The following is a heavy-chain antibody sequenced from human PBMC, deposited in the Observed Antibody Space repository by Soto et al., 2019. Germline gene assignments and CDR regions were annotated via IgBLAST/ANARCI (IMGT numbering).Heavy chain of an antibody. J-gene: IGHJ6*03. CDR1: GGSISSGGYY. V-gene: IGHV4-31*03. CDR2: IYYSGST. Sequence: QVQLQESGPGLVKPSQTLSLTCTVSGGSISSGGYYWSWIRQHPGKGRWWIGYIYYSGSTYYNPSLKSRVTLSVDKSKNQSSLKLSSVTAADTAVYYCAREVVVAAPWPYYYYMDVWGKGTTVTVSS. CDR3: AREVVVAAPWPYYYYMDV. D-gene: IGHD2-15*01.